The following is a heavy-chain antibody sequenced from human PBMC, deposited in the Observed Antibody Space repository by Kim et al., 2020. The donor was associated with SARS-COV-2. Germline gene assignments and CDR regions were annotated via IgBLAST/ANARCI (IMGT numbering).Heavy chain of an antibody. J-gene: IGHJ4*02. D-gene: IGHD3-22*01. CDR3: AIGPWLLLQPFDY. CDR2: ISWNSGSI. CDR1: GFTFDDYA. Sequence: GGSLRLSCAASGFTFDDYAMHWVQQAPGKGLEWVSGISWNSGSIGYADSVKGRFTISRDNAKNSLYLQMNSLRAEDTALYYCAIGPWLLLQPFDYWGQGTLVTVSS. V-gene: IGHV3-9*01.